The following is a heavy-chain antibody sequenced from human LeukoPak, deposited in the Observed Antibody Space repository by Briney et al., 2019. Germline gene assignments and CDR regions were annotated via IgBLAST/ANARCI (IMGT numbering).Heavy chain of an antibody. J-gene: IGHJ5*02. CDR2: IYYTGVT. D-gene: IGHD4-23*01. CDR1: GGYIITSGHY. CDR3: ARERSSSGGHSWFDP. V-gene: IGHV4-39*07. Sequence: PSETLSLTCTVSGGYIITSGHYWGWIRQPPGKGLAWIGSIYYTGVTSTNPFFRSRMSISVDTSKNQFSLNLTSVTAADAAVYYCARERSSSGGHSWFDPWGQGTLVTVSS.